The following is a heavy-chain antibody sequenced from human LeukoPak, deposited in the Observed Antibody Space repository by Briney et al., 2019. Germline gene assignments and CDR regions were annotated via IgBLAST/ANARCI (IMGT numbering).Heavy chain of an antibody. CDR2: INHSGST. CDR1: GGSFSGYY. J-gene: IGHJ4*02. Sequence: SETLSLTCAVYGGSFSGYYWSWIRQPPGKGLEWIGEINHSGSTNYNPSLKSRVTISVDASKNQFSLKLSSVTAADTAVYYCATHRDYFDYWGQGTLVTVSS. CDR3: ATHRDYFDY. V-gene: IGHV4-34*01. D-gene: IGHD1-14*01.